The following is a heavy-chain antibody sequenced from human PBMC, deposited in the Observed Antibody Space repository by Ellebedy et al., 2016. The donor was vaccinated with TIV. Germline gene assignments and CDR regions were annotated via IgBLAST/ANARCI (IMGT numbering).Heavy chain of an antibody. CDR3: TPEDFGSGRGGWGDY. CDR2: IKSKTFDGAT. J-gene: IGHJ4*02. Sequence: GESLKISCAASGFTFSNVWMNWVRRAPGKGLEWVGRIKSKTFDGATEYAAPVKGRFTISRDDSKNTLYLQMDSLNTEDTVVYYCTPEDFGSGRGGWGDYWGQGTLVTVSS. V-gene: IGHV3-15*07. D-gene: IGHD3-10*01. CDR1: GFTFSNVW.